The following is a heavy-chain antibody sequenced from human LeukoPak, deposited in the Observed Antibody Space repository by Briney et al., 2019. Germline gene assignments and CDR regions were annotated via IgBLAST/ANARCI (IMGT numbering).Heavy chain of an antibody. CDR1: GGSISTYY. Sequence: SETLSLTCTVSGGSISTYYWNWLRQPPGKGLEGVGYIYYSGNTNYNPSLKSRVTISVDTSKNQFSLKLSSVTAADTAVFYCARENSGSYREFDYWGQGTLVTVSS. CDR2: IYYSGNT. D-gene: IGHD1-26*01. J-gene: IGHJ4*02. V-gene: IGHV4-59*12. CDR3: ARENSGSYREFDY.